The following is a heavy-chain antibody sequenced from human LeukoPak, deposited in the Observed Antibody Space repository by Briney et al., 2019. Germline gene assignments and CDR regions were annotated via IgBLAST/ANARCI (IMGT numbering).Heavy chain of an antibody. D-gene: IGHD3-10*01. Sequence: GGSLRLSCAASGFTFSSYAMSWVRQAPGKGLEWVSAISGSGGSTYYADAVKGRFTISRDNSKNTLYLQMNSLSAADTDVYYCAKGPGAMVRGVSGPYGMDVWGQGTTVTVSS. CDR2: ISGSGGST. CDR1: GFTFSSYA. CDR3: AKGPGAMVRGVSGPYGMDV. J-gene: IGHJ6*02. V-gene: IGHV3-23*01.